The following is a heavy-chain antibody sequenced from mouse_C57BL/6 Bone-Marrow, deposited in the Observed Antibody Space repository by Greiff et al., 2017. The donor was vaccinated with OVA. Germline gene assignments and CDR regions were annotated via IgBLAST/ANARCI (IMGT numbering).Heavy chain of an antibody. D-gene: IGHD1-1*02. Sequence: EVQLQESGGGLVQPKGSLKLSCAASGFSFNTYAMNWVRQAPGKGLEWVARIRSKSNNYATYYADSVKDRFTISRDDSESMLYLQMNNLKTEDTAMYYCVRGDYPPYFDYWGHGTTLTVSS. CDR1: GFSFNTYA. V-gene: IGHV10-1*01. CDR3: VRGDYPPYFDY. CDR2: IRSKSNNYAT. J-gene: IGHJ2*01.